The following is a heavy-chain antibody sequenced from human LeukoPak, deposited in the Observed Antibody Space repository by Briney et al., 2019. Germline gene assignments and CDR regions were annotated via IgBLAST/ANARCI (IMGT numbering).Heavy chain of an antibody. CDR2: FDPEDGET. D-gene: IGHD1-26*01. CDR3: ATVGAQYYYYMDV. J-gene: IGHJ6*03. CDR1: GYTLTELS. V-gene: IGHV1-24*01. Sequence: GASVKVSCKVSGYTLTELSMHWVRQAPGKGLEWTGGFDPEDGETIYAQKFQGRVTMTEDTSTDTAYMELSSLRSEDTAVYYCATVGAQYYYYMDVWGKGTTVTVSS.